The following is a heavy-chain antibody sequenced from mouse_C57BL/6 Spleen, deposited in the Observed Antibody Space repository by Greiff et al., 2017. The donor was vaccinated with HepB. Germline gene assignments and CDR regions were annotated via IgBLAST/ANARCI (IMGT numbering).Heavy chain of an antibody. D-gene: IGHD2-2*01. CDR1: GYTFTSYW. Sequence: QVQLQQSGAELVMPGASVKLSCKASGYTFTSYWMHWVKQRPGQGLEWIGEIDPSDSYTNYNQKFKGKSTLTVDKSSSTAYMQLSSLTSEDSAVYYCASYYGYDRGYYFDYWGQGTTLTVSS. J-gene: IGHJ2*01. CDR2: IDPSDSYT. CDR3: ASYYGYDRGYYFDY. V-gene: IGHV1-69*01.